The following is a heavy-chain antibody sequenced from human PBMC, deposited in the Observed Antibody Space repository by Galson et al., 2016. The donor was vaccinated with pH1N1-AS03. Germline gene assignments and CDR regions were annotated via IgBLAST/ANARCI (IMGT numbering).Heavy chain of an antibody. CDR3: ARAVGGGDSF. Sequence: SLRLSCAASGFTFSSYWMTWVRQAPGKGLEWVANIKQDGSVEYYVDSVKGRFTISRDNAKNSLYLQMNGLRDEDTAVYYCARAVGGGDSFWGQGTLVTVSA. D-gene: IGHD4-23*01. V-gene: IGHV3-7*01. J-gene: IGHJ4*02. CDR2: IKQDGSVE. CDR1: GFTFSSYW.